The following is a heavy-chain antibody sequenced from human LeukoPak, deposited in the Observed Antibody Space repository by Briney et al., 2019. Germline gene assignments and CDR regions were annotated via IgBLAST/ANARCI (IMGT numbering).Heavy chain of an antibody. Sequence: PGGSLRLSCAASGFTVSSNYMSWVRQAPGKGLEWVSVIYSGGSTYYADSVKGRFTISRDNSKNTLYLQMNSLRAEDTAVYYCARVHRLSGYSSGWYGFGYWGQGTLVTVSS. CDR3: ARVHRLSGYSSGWYGFGY. CDR2: IYSGGST. V-gene: IGHV3-53*05. D-gene: IGHD6-19*01. CDR1: GFTVSSNY. J-gene: IGHJ4*02.